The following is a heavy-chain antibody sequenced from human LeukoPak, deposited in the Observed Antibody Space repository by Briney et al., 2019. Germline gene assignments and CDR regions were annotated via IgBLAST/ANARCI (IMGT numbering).Heavy chain of an antibody. CDR1: GYTFTGYY. J-gene: IGHJ4*02. V-gene: IGHV1-2*02. CDR2: MNPNSGGT. Sequence: ASVKVSCKASGYTFTGYYMHWVRQAPGQGLELMGWMNPNSGGTNYLQNFQGRVTMTRDTSISTAYMELTRLRSDDTAVYYCARGGEYSSGWYHYFDYWGQGTLVTVSS. CDR3: ARGGEYSSGWYHYFDY. D-gene: IGHD6-19*01.